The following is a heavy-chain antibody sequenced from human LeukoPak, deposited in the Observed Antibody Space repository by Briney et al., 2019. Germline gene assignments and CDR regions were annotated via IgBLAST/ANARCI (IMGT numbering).Heavy chain of an antibody. D-gene: IGHD3-16*01. CDR2: ISYDGSNK. V-gene: IGHV3-30*03. J-gene: IGHJ4*02. Sequence: GGSLRLSCAASGFTFSSYDMHWVRQAPGKGLEWVAVISYDGSNKYYADSVKGRFTISRDNAKNSLYLQMDSLRAEDTAVYYCARDPPSRGTRYFDYWGQGTLVTVSS. CDR3: ARDPPSRGTRYFDY. CDR1: GFTFSSYD.